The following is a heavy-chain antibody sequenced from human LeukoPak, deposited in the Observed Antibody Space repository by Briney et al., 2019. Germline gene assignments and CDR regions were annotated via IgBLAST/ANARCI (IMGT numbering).Heavy chain of an antibody. CDR2: IYHSGRT. V-gene: IGHV4-38-2*01. D-gene: IGHD2-8*01. CDR1: GYSINSGYY. Sequence: SEPLSLTCAVSGYSINSGYYWGWIRQTPGKGLEWIGSIYHSGRTYYNPSLKSRDTISVDTSKNQFSLKLRSVTAADTAVYYWARRGAPILLMVYARSDYYLDYWGQGTLVTVSS. J-gene: IGHJ4*02. CDR3: ARRGAPILLMVYARSDYYLDY.